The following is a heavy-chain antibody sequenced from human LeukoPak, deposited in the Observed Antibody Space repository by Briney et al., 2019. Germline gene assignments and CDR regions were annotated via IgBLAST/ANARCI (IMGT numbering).Heavy chain of an antibody. CDR1: GFTFGDYA. J-gene: IGHJ4*02. D-gene: IGHD3-9*01. CDR3: NSYYDILTGYYSPSGDY. CDR2: IRSKAYGGTA. V-gene: IGHV3-49*04. Sequence: GSLRLSCTASGFTFGDYAMSWVRQAPGKGLEWVGFIRSKAYGGTAEYAASVKGRFTISRDDSKSIAYLQMNSLKTEVTAVYYCNSYYDILTGYYSPSGDYWGQGTLVTVSS.